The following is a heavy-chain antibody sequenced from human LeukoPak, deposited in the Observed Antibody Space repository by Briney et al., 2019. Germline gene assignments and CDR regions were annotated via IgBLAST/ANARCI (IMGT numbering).Heavy chain of an antibody. J-gene: IGHJ4*02. CDR1: GFTFSSYA. D-gene: IGHD3-10*01. Sequence: GGSLRLSCAASGFTFSSYAMSWVRQAPGEGLEWVSAISGSGGSTNYADSVKGRFTISRDNSKNTLYLQMNSLRAEDTAVYYCAKGGVRPGTVIRGVPTYFDYWGQGTLVTVSS. CDR3: AKGGVRPGTVIRGVPTYFDY. V-gene: IGHV3-23*01. CDR2: ISGSGGST.